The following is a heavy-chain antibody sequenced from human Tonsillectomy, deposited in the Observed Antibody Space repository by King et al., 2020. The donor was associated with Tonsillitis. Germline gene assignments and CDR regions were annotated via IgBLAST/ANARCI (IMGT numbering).Heavy chain of an antibody. V-gene: IGHV3-23*04. CDR1: GFTFNNYA. CDR2: ISVSGGST. CDR3: ATRRRDYYYAMDV. J-gene: IGHJ6*02. Sequence: VQLVESGGDLVQPGGSLRLSCAASGFTFNNYAMTWVRQAPGKGLEWVSAISVSGGSTYYADSVKGRFTISRDNSKNTVYLQMNSLRAEDTAVYYCATRRRDYYYAMDVWGQGTTVTVSS.